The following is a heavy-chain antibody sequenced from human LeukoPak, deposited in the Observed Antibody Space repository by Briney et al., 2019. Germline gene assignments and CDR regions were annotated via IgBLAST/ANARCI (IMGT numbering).Heavy chain of an antibody. Sequence: GASVKVSCEASGYTFSSYGFNRVRQAPGQGLEWMGWISAYNGDTNYAQKFQGRVTMTTDTSTSTAYMELRSLRSDDTAVYYCARDMVRGVDYWGQGTLVTVSS. J-gene: IGHJ4*02. CDR3: ARDMVRGVDY. D-gene: IGHD3-10*01. CDR1: GYTFSSYG. CDR2: ISAYNGDT. V-gene: IGHV1-18*04.